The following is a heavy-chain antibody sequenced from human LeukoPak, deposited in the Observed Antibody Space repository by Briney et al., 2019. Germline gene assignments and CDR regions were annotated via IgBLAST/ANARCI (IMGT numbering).Heavy chain of an antibody. CDR3: ANQAYSQFDY. J-gene: IGHJ4*02. V-gene: IGHV3-7*01. D-gene: IGHD4-11*01. CDR2: ISPDGSAE. Sequence: LGGSLRLSWVASGFAFSSYWMSWVRQAPGKGLELVANISPDGSAEDYVDSVRGRFAISRDNAKRSLYLQMNSLSPEDTAVYYCANQAYSQFDYWGQGTLVSVSS. CDR1: GFAFSSYW.